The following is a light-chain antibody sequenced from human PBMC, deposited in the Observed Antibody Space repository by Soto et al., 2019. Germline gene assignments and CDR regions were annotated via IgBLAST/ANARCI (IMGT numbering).Light chain of an antibody. CDR1: SSNIGSNT. CDR3: VAWDDSLNGVV. J-gene: IGLJ2*01. CDR2: SNN. Sequence: QSVLSQPPSASGTTGQSVTSSCSGSSSNIGSNTVNSYQQLPGTAPKLLIYSNNQRPSGVPDRFSGSKSGTSASLAISGLQSEDEADYYCVAWDDSLNGVVFGGGTK. V-gene: IGLV1-44*01.